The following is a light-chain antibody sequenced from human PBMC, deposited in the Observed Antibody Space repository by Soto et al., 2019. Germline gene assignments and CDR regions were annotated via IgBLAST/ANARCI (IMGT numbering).Light chain of an antibody. CDR2: DVS. Sequence: QSALTQPRSVSGSPGQSVTISCTGNSSDVGGYNYVSWYQQHPGKAPKLMIYDVSKRPSGVPDRFSGSKSGNTASLTISGLQAEDDADYYCCSYAGSYSLYVFGTGTSVTV. J-gene: IGLJ1*01. CDR3: CSYAGSYSLYV. V-gene: IGLV2-11*01. CDR1: SSDVGGYNY.